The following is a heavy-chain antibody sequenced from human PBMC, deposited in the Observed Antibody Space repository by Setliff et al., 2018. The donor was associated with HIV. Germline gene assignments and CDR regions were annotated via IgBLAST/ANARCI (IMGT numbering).Heavy chain of an antibody. CDR1: AGSYSIFA. J-gene: IGHJ3*01. CDR3: ARTLQDGITMSLPGAFDL. CDR2: ISSTSTNV. Sequence: SCKSSAGSYSIFAINWVRLAPGKGLEWVSAISSTSTNVFHADSVKGRFTISRDNARNSLYLQMNSLRAEDTAVYFCARTLQDGITMSLPGAFDLWGQGTMVTVSS. D-gene: IGHD3-10*02. V-gene: IGHV3-21*01.